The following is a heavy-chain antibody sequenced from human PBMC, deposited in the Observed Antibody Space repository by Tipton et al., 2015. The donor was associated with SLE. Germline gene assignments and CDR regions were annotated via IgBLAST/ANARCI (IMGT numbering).Heavy chain of an antibody. D-gene: IGHD1-26*01. CDR3: ARRSGSLLDY. CDR1: GDSITSGTYY. CDR2: IYHSGST. V-gene: IGHV4-61*02. Sequence: LRLSCTVSGDSITSGTYYWSWIRQTAGKGLEWIGRIYHSGSTNYNPSLKSRLTMSVETSKNQFSLSLRSVTAADTAVYYCARRSGSLLDYWGQGTLVTVSS. J-gene: IGHJ4*02.